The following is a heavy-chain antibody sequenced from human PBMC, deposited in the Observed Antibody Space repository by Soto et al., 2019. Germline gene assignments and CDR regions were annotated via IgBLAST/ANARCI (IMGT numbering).Heavy chain of an antibody. CDR2: ISAYSGNT. V-gene: IGHV1-18*01. J-gene: IGHJ4*02. Sequence: ASVKVSCKASGYTFLSYGISWVRQAPGQGLEWMGWISAYSGNTDYAQRLQDRVTLTTDTSTSTAYMELRSLRSDDTAVYYCARNPSGSSFDYWGQGTLVTVYS. CDR1: GYTFLSYG. CDR3: ARNPSGSSFDY. D-gene: IGHD1-26*01.